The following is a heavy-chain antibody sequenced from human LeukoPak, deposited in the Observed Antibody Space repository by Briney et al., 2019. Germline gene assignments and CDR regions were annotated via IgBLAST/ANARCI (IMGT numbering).Heavy chain of an antibody. D-gene: IGHD3-10*01. CDR3: ARLYGSGSSRYFDY. J-gene: IGHJ4*02. CDR2: IYNNRST. V-gene: IGHV4-61*02. Sequence: SETLSLAFTVSGGSISSGSYQWSWIRQPSGKGLEWIGRIYNNRSTNYNPSLRSRVTISVDTSKTQFCLKLSSVTAAETAVYYCARLYGSGSSRYFDYWGQGTLVTVSS. CDR1: GGSISSGSYQ.